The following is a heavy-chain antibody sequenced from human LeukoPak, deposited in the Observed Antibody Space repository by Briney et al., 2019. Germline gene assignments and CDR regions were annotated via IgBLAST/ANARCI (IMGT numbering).Heavy chain of an antibody. CDR2: ISSVGNTI. CDR1: GFTFSTYS. V-gene: IGHV3-48*04. D-gene: IGHD6-19*01. CDR3: ARDHLAGWALEY. Sequence: GGSLRLSCAASGFTFSTYSFNWVRRAPGKGLEWVSYISSVGNTIYYADSVKGRFTISRDNAKNSLYLQMNSLRAEDTAVYYCARDHLAGWALEYWGQGTLVTVSS. J-gene: IGHJ4*02.